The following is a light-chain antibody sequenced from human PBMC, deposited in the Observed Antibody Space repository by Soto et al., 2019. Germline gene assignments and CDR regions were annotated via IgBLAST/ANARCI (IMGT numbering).Light chain of an antibody. CDR3: QQYKNRPPLT. Sequence: EIVMTQSPSTLSVSPGDTATLSCRASQSVSYNLAWYQQKPGQGPRLLIYAAFTMDTGIPARFSGSGSGTEVSPNIISLQSEEFAAYYCQQYKNRPPLTFGGGTKVEIK. J-gene: IGKJ4*01. CDR2: AAF. CDR1: QSVSYN. V-gene: IGKV3-15*01.